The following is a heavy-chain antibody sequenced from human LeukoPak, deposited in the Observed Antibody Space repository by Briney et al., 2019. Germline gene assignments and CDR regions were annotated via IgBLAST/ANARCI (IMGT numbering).Heavy chain of an antibody. V-gene: IGHV4-4*07. Sequence: SETLSLTCTVSGGSISSYYWSWIRQPAGKGLEWIGRIYTSGSTNYNPSLKSRGTMSVDTSKNQFSLKLSSVTAADTAVYYCARDYYDSSGYLYLFDYWGQGTLVTVSS. CDR3: ARDYYDSSGYLYLFDY. D-gene: IGHD3-22*01. CDR1: GGSISSYY. CDR2: IYTSGST. J-gene: IGHJ4*02.